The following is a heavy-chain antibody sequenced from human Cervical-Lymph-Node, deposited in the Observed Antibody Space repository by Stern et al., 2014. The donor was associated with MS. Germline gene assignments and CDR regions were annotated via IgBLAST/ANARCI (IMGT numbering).Heavy chain of an antibody. CDR3: VKDVDSSVAVSFDY. D-gene: IGHD6-6*01. J-gene: IGHJ4*01. Sequence: VPLEESGGGLVQPARSLRLSCAASGFTFDAHAMHLVRAGPDTGLAVVSGTSWDSANVAYAATLQGSFTLSRDNATKSPEPHMNGLGAEDTALYYGVKDVDSSVAVSFDYWGHGTLVTVSS. CDR2: TSWDSANV. V-gene: IGHV3-9*01. CDR1: GFTFDAHA.